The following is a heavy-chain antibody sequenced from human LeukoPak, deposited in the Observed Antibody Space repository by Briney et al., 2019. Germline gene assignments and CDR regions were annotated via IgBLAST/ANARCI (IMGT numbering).Heavy chain of an antibody. D-gene: IGHD3-22*01. Sequence: SETLSLTCAVYGVSFSGYYWSWIRQPPGKGLEWIGEINHSGSTNYNPSLKSRVTISVDTSKNQFSLKLSSVTAADTAVYYCARGYYYDSSGYPMVAFDIWGQGTMVTVSS. CDR3: ARGYYYDSSGYPMVAFDI. CDR1: GVSFSGYY. V-gene: IGHV4-34*01. J-gene: IGHJ3*02. CDR2: INHSGST.